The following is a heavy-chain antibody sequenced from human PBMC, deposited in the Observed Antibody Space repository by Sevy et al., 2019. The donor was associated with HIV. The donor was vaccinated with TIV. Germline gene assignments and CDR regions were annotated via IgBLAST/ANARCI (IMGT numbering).Heavy chain of an antibody. CDR2: IGYDGSNK. J-gene: IGHJ4*02. CDR3: AGDHRMYGDCLLAYFDS. D-gene: IGHD2-21*02. CDR1: GFTPSTYG. Sequence: GGSLRLSCAASGFTPSTYGMHWVRQAPGKGLEWVAVIGYDGSNKYYADSVKGRFTISRDNSKNTLFLQMDSLRAEDKAVYYCAGDHRMYGDCLLAYFDSWGQGTLVTVSS. V-gene: IGHV3-33*01.